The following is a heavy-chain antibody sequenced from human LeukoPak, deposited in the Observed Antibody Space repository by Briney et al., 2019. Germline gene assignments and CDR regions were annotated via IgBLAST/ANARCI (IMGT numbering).Heavy chain of an antibody. CDR2: INHSGST. J-gene: IGHJ4*02. CDR3: ARGLGLHYYGSGSSHRPLDY. V-gene: IGHV4-34*01. D-gene: IGHD3-10*01. CDR1: GGSFSGYY. Sequence: SETLSLTCAVYGGSFSGYYWSWIRQPPGKGLEWIGEINHSGSTNYNPSLKSRVTISVDTSKNQFSLKLSSVTAADTAVYYCARGLGLHYYGSGSSHRPLDYRGQGTLVTVSS.